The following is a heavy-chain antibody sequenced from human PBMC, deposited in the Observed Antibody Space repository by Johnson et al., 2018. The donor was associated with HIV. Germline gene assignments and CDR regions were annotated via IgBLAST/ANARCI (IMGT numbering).Heavy chain of an antibody. V-gene: IGHV3-33*05. CDR2: TAHDESIT. CDR1: EFTFSSYG. Sequence: QVQLVESGGGVVQPGGSLRLSCAASEFTFSSYGMHWVRQAPGKGLEWVAFTAHDESITHYADSVKGRFTISRDNAKNTLYLQMNSLGAEDTALYYCAREPLGMGSDYYRRTAAHAFDIWGQGTMVTVSS. CDR3: AREPLGMGSDYYRRTAAHAFDI. J-gene: IGHJ3*02. D-gene: IGHD3-22*01.